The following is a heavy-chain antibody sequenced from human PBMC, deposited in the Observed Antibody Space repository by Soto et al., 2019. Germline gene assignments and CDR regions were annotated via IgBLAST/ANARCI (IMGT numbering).Heavy chain of an antibody. V-gene: IGHV3-23*01. D-gene: IGHD2-8*01. CDR1: GFTFSSFA. J-gene: IGHJ6*02. CDR3: AKTRGAMIYAISVYGMDV. CDR2: ISGSADST. Sequence: VQMLESGGGLLQPGGSLRLSCAASGFTFSSFALNWVLQAPGKRLEWVSIISGSADSTFYADSVKGRFTISRDNSKNMLYLQINSLRAEDTAVYYCAKTRGAMIYAISVYGMDVWGQGTTVTVSS.